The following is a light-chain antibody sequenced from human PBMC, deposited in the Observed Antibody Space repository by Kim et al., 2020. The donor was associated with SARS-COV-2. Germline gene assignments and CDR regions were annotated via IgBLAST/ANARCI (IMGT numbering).Light chain of an antibody. J-gene: IGLJ1*01. CDR2: EVS. CDR1: SSDVGSYNR. V-gene: IGLV2-18*02. CDR3: SSYTSSSTLYV. Sequence: QSALTQPPSVSGSPAPSVTISCTGTSSDVGSYNRVSWYQQPPGTAPKLMIYEVSNRPSGVPDRFSGSKSGNTASLTISGLQAEDEADYYCSSYTSSSTLYVCGAGTKVTV.